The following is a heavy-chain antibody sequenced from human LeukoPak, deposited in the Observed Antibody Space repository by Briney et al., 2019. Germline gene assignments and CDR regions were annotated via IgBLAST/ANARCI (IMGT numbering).Heavy chain of an antibody. CDR3: ARVGLGGSDY. J-gene: IGHJ4*02. Sequence: GGSLRLSCAASGFTFRSYAMHWVRQAPGKGLEYVSAISSNGGSTYYANSVKGRFTISRDNSKNTLYLQMGSLRAEDMAVYYCARVGLGGSDYWGQGTLVTVSS. V-gene: IGHV3-64*01. D-gene: IGHD3-16*01. CDR1: GFTFRSYA. CDR2: ISSNGGST.